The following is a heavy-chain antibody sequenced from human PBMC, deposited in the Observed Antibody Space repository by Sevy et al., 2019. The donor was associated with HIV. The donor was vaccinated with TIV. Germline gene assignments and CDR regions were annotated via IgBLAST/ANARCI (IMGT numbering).Heavy chain of an antibody. J-gene: IGHJ4*02. CDR2: ISNDGTNK. D-gene: IGHD3-22*01. V-gene: IGHV3-30*18. CDR1: GFTFRSHG. CDR3: VKTSYDSWGIFDY. Sequence: GGSLRLSCAASGFTFRSHGMHWVRQAPGKGLQWVAVISNDGTNKYYAESVKGRFTIPRDDSRNTVFLQMDSLRAEDTAVYHCVKTSYDSWGIFDYWGQGTLVTVSS.